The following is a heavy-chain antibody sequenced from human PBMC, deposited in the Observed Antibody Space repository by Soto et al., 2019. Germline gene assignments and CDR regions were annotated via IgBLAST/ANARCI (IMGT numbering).Heavy chain of an antibody. CDR1: RVAFSKFI. V-gene: IGHV1-69*06. CDR3: AKVRNRVPRRYSYGRAT. Sequence: QAQLEQSGGEVKKPGSSVKVSCKASRVAFSKFIVTWVRQAPGLGLEWVGGIIPIFGTANYAQKFQGRVTSTADTRRTKACRRAINLWATATSVFTCAKVRNRVPRRYSYGRATGGQESAVTAS. J-gene: IGHJ6*02. CDR2: IIPIFGTA.